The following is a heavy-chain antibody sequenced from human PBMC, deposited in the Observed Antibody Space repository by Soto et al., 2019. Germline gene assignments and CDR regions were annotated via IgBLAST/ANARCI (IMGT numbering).Heavy chain of an antibody. Sequence: EAQLVESGGGLFNPGGPWSFPGPGPGSDFSISGLPWVRQPPGKGLVWVSRINPESTTISYADSVKGRFTISRDNAENTLFLHMNSLSAEDTGVYYCTKDTFGGRDSWGQGTLVTVSS. CDR1: GSDFSISG. V-gene: IGHV3-74*01. D-gene: IGHD2-15*01. CDR2: INPESTTI. CDR3: TKDTFGGRDS. J-gene: IGHJ4*02.